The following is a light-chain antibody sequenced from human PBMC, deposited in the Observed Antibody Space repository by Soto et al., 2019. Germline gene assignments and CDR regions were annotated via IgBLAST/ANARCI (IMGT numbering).Light chain of an antibody. CDR3: QTWGTGIHVV. J-gene: IGLJ2*01. V-gene: IGLV4-69*01. CDR1: SRHSSYV. CDR2: LHSDGSH. Sequence: QAVVTQSPSASASLGASVKLTCSLSSRHSSYVIAWHQQHPEKGPRYLMRLHSDGSHYKGDGIPDRFSGSSSGAERYLTISSLQSEDEADYYCQTWGTGIHVVFGGGTKLTVL.